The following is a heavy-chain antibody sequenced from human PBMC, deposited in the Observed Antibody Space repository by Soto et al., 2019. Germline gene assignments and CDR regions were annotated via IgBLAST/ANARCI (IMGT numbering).Heavy chain of an antibody. V-gene: IGHV3-33*01. J-gene: IGHJ3*02. CDR2: IWYDGSNK. CDR3: ARDLSGDYGALDT. D-gene: IGHD4-17*01. CDR1: GFTFSSYG. Sequence: QVQLVESGGGVVQPGRSLRLSCAASGFTFSSYGMHWARQGPGKGLEWVAVIWYDGSNKVYADSVKGRFTISKDNSKNALYLQMNSLRAEDTAVYDCARDLSGDYGALDTWGQGTMVTVSA.